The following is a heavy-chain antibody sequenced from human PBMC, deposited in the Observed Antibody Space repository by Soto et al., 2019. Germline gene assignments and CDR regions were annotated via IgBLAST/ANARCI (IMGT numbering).Heavy chain of an antibody. J-gene: IGHJ4*02. CDR3: ARGWTGGY. CDR1: GLTFSGYW. D-gene: IGHD2-15*01. CDR2: VNSDGTST. Sequence: PGGSLRLSCAASGLTFSGYWMHWVRQAPGKGLVWVSRVNSDGTSTAYADSVKGRFTISRDNAKNTLYLQMNSLIAEDTAVYYCARGWTGGYWGQGTLVTVSS. V-gene: IGHV3-74*01.